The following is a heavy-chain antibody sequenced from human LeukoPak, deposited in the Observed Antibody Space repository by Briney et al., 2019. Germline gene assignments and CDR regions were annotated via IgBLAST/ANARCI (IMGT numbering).Heavy chain of an antibody. J-gene: IGHJ3*02. CDR1: GGSFSGHY. D-gene: IGHD2-2*01. CDR3: VRFDIVVVPANALDI. CDR2: INHSGST. V-gene: IGHV4-34*01. Sequence: SETLSLTCAVYGGSFSGHYWSWIRQPPGKGLEWIGEINHSGSTNYNPSLKGRVTISVDTSKNQFSLKLSSVTAADTAVYYCVRFDIVVVPANALDIWGQGTMVTVSS.